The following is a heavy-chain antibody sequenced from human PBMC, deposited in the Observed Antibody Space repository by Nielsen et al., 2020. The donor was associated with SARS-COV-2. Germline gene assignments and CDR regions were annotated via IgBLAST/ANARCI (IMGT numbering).Heavy chain of an antibody. CDR2: VNHSGST. Sequence: WIRQPPGKGLQWIGEVNHSGSTNYNPSLRSRLNISLDMSMTQFSLKLTSLTAADTAVYYCARGRNRARLPPAYGSGNYYDVDCYFYGMDVWGQGTTVTVSS. V-gene: IGHV4-34*01. D-gene: IGHD3-10*01. J-gene: IGHJ6*02. CDR3: ARGRNRARLPPAYGSGNYYDVDCYFYGMDV.